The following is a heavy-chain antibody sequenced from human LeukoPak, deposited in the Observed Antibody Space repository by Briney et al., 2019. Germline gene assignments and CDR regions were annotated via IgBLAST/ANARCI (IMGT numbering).Heavy chain of an antibody. CDR2: IYYSGST. CDR3: ARSYGSGSYLGFDP. CDR1: GGSLSSYY. D-gene: IGHD3-10*01. Sequence: PSETLSLTCTVSGGSLSSYYWSWIRQPPGKGLRGIGYIYYSGSTNYNPSLKSRVTISVDTSKNQFSLKVTSVTAADTAVYYCARSYGSGSYLGFDPWGQGTLVTVSS. J-gene: IGHJ5*02. V-gene: IGHV4-59*01.